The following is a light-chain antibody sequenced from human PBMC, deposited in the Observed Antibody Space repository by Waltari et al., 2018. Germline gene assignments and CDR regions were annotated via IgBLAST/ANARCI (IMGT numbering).Light chain of an antibody. CDR1: SSDIGSYYY. V-gene: IGLV2-14*01. CDR3: SSYTSSNTWV. Sequence: QSALTQPASVSGSPGQSITISCTGSSSDIGSYYYVSWYQQHPDKAPKLIMYDVSARPSGVSNRFSASKSGDTASLTISGRQAEDEADYYCSSYTSSNTWVFGGGTKVTVL. CDR2: DVS. J-gene: IGLJ3*02.